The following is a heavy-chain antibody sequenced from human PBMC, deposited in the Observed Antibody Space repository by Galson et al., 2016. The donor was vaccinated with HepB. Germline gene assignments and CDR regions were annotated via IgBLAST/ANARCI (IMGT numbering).Heavy chain of an antibody. V-gene: IGHV4-30-4*01. J-gene: IGHJ3*02. D-gene: IGHD1-1*01. Sequence: SWIRQPPGKGLEWIGYIHYSGSTYYTPSLKSRVTISIDRSKNQFSLKLSSVTAAATAVYYCAREVQGIDAFDIWGQGTMVTVSS. CDR3: AREVQGIDAFDI. CDR2: IHYSGST.